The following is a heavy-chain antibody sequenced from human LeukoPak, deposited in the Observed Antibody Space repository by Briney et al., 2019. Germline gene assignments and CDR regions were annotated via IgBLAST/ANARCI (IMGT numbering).Heavy chain of an antibody. CDR3: ARRSSGWYKEGFDP. V-gene: IGHV4-39*07. D-gene: IGHD6-19*01. J-gene: IGHJ5*02. CDR2: IYYSGST. Sequence: SETLSLTCTVSGGSISSSSYYWGWIRQPPGKGLEWIGSIYYSGSTYYNPSLKSRVTISVDTSKNQFSLKLSSVTAADTAVYYCARRSSGWYKEGFDPWGQGTLVTVSS. CDR1: GGSISSSSYY.